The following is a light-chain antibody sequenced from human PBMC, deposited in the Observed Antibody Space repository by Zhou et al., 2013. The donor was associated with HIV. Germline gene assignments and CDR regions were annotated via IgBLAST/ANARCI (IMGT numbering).Light chain of an antibody. V-gene: IGKV3-11*01. Sequence: EVVLTQSPATLSLSPGERATLSCKASQSVTTSLAWYQQKPGQAPRLLIYDASKRATGIPARFSGSGSGTDFTLTISRLEPEDFAVYYCQQRRHWPITFGQGTRLEIK. CDR2: DAS. CDR1: QSVTTS. CDR3: QQRRHWPIT. J-gene: IGKJ5*01.